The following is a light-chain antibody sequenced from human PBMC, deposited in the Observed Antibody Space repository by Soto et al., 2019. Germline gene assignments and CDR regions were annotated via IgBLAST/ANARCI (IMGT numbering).Light chain of an antibody. CDR2: GAS. CDR3: QQYNSYSPLT. J-gene: IGKJ4*01. V-gene: IGKV3-15*01. Sequence: EIVMTQSPATLSVSPGEGATLSCRASQSVSSKLAWYQQKPGQAPRLLIYGASTRATGIPARFSGSGSGTEFTLTISFLQPDDFATYYCQQYNSYSPLTFGGGTKVDI. CDR1: QSVSSK.